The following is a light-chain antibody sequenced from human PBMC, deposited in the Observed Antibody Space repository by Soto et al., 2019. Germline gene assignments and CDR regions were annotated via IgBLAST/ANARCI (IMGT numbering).Light chain of an antibody. Sequence: AIRMTQSPSSFSASTGDRVTITCRASQGISSYLAWYQQKPGKAPKLLIYAASTLQSGVSSRFSGSGYGTDFTLTISCLQSEDFATNNCQQYNSYSFTFGGGTKVEIK. CDR1: QGISSY. CDR2: AAS. CDR3: QQYNSYSFT. J-gene: IGKJ4*01. V-gene: IGKV1-8*01.